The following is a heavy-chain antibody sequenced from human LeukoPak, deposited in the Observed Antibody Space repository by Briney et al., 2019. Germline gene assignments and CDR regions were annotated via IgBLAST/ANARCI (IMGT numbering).Heavy chain of an antibody. Sequence: ASVKVSRKASGYTFTSYGISWVRQAPGQGLEWMGWISGYNGNTNYAQKVQGRVTMTTDTSTSTAYMELRSLRSDDTAVYYCARDRPSLGMDYYYGMDVWGQGTTVTVSS. CDR1: GYTFTSYG. CDR3: ARDRPSLGMDYYYGMDV. V-gene: IGHV1-18*01. D-gene: IGHD6-6*01. J-gene: IGHJ6*02. CDR2: ISGYNGNT.